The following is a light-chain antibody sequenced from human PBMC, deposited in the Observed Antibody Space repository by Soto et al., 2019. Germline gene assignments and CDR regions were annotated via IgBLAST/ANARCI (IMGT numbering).Light chain of an antibody. CDR2: RAS. V-gene: IGKV3-15*01. CDR3: HQYKNWPTWT. Sequence: EIVVTQSPATLSVSPGDSATLSCRTSQTVTNNLAWYRQRPGQAPTLLIYRASERATGVPDRFSGSGSGTEFPLTISCLQSEDFVVYFCHQYKNWPTWTFGQGTKVEI. CDR1: QTVTNN. J-gene: IGKJ1*01.